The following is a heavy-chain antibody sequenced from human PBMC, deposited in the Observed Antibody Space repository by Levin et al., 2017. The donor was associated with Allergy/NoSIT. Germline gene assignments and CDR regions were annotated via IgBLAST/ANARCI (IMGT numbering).Heavy chain of an antibody. Sequence: SQTLSLTCTVSGGSISSSSYYWGWIRQPPGKGLEWIGSIYYNGGTYYNPFLKSRVTISVDTSKNQFSLKLSSVTAADTAVYCCTRSTYYHFWSGFYFDYWGQGTLVTVSS. CDR3: TRSTYYHFWSGFYFDY. CDR2: IYYNGGT. V-gene: IGHV4-39*01. D-gene: IGHD3-3*01. J-gene: IGHJ4*02. CDR1: GGSISSSSYY.